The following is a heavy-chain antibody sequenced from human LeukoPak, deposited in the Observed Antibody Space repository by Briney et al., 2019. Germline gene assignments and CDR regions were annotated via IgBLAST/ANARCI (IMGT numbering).Heavy chain of an antibody. D-gene: IGHD3-22*01. Sequence: PGGSLRLSCAASGFTFSSYAMSWVRQSPGKGLEWVAAISGRGGSTYYADSVKGRFTISRDNSKNTLYLQMNSLRAEDTAVYYCAKDLEVTMIVVVITGFDYGGQGTLVTVS. CDR1: GFTFSSYA. CDR2: ISGRGGST. CDR3: AKDLEVTMIVVVITGFDY. J-gene: IGHJ4*02. V-gene: IGHV3-23*01.